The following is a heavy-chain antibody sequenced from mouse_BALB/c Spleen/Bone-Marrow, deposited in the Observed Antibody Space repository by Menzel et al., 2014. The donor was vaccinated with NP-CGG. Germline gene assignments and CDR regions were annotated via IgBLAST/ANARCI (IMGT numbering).Heavy chain of an antibody. CDR3: ARWDYYSMDY. CDR2: IDPANGNT. Sequence: VQLQQSGAELVKPGASVKLSCTASGFNIKDTYMHWVKQRPEQGLEWIGRIDPANGNTKYDPKFQGKATITADTSSNTPYLQLSSLTSEDTAVYYCARWDYYSMDYWGQGTSVTVPS. V-gene: IGHV14-3*02. J-gene: IGHJ4*01. CDR1: GFNIKDTY.